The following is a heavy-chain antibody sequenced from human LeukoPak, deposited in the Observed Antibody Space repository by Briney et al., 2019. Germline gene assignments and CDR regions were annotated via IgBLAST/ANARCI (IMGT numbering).Heavy chain of an antibody. CDR1: GFTFSSFE. Sequence: GSLRLSCSASGFTFSSFEMDWVRQAPGKGVEWIGEIYHSGSTNYNPSLKSRLTISVDKSKNHFSLKLSSVTAADTAVYYCARPYYYYMDVWGKGTTVTVSS. J-gene: IGHJ6*03. CDR3: ARPYYYYMDV. V-gene: IGHV4-4*02. CDR2: IYHSGST.